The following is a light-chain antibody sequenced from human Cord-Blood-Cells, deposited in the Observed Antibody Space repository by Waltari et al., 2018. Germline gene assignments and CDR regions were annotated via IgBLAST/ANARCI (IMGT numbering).Light chain of an antibody. J-gene: IGKJ4*01. CDR2: AAS. CDR1: QSIRSY. V-gene: IGKV1-39*01. Sequence: DIQMTQSPSSQSASVADTVTITCRASQSIRSYLKWYQQKPGKAPKLLIYAASSLQSGVPSRFSGSGSGTEFTLTISSLQPEDFATYYCQQSYSTPQELTFGGGTKVEIK. CDR3: QQSYSTPQELT.